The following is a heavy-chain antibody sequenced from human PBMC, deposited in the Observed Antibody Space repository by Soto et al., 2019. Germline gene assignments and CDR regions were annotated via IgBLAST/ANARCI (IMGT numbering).Heavy chain of an antibody. CDR1: GFAFNNYG. Sequence: GGSLRLSCTVSGFAFNNYGINWVRQTPGKGLEWVSSISKSDYTYYSDSVKGRFAISRDNAKSSVSLQMNTLRVEDTAVYYCAREDSIIIPAVSDFWGQGTLVTISS. V-gene: IGHV3-21*01. J-gene: IGHJ4*02. D-gene: IGHD2-2*01. CDR3: AREDSIIIPAVSDF. CDR2: ISKSDYT.